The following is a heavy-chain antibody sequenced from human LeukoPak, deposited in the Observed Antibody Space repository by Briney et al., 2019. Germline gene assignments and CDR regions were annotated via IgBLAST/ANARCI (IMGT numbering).Heavy chain of an antibody. CDR3: ARAPWRYSYGYNY. V-gene: IGHV4-34*01. Sequence: SETLSLTCAVYGGSFSGYYWSWIRQPPGKGLEWLGEINHSGSTNYNPSLKSRVAISVDTSKNQFSLKLSSVTAADTAVYYCARAPWRYSYGYNYWGQGTLVTVSS. CDR1: GGSFSGYY. D-gene: IGHD5-18*01. J-gene: IGHJ4*02. CDR2: INHSGST.